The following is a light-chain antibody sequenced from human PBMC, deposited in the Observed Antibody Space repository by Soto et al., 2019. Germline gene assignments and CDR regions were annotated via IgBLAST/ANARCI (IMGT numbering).Light chain of an antibody. J-gene: IGLJ2*01. Sequence: QSALTQPASVSGSLGQSITISCTGTSSDVGSYNYVSWYQQYPGKAPKLMIYDVSNRPSGVSYRFSGSKSGNTASLTISGLQAEDEADYSCSSYTTSSTHVVFGGGTKLPVL. CDR2: DVS. CDR1: SSDVGSYNY. V-gene: IGLV2-14*01. CDR3: SSYTTSSTHVV.